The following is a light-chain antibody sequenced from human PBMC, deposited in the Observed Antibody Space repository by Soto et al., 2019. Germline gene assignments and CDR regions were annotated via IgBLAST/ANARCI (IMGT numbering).Light chain of an antibody. CDR1: QSVSSSY. CDR2: GAS. Sequence: EIVLTQSPGTLSLSPGERATLSCRASQSVSSSYLAWYQQKPGQAPRLLIYGASSRATGIPDRFSGSGSGTDFTLTLSRLEPEDFAVYYCQQYGSSFTFGPGTKVDIK. J-gene: IGKJ3*01. CDR3: QQYGSSFT. V-gene: IGKV3-20*01.